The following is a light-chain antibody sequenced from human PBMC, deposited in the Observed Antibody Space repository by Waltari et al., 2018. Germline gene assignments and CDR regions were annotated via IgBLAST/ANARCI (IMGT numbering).Light chain of an antibody. J-gene: IGLJ3*02. V-gene: IGLV1-44*01. CDR2: TNY. CDR3: AAWDDSLNDPV. CDR1: SPNIGANS. Sequence: QSVLTQPPSASGTPGQSVTISCSGSSPNIGANSVNWYQQLPEMAPKLLIYTNYHRPSGIPDRFSGSKSGASASLAINGLQSEDEADYFCAAWDDSLNDPVFGGGTKLTVL.